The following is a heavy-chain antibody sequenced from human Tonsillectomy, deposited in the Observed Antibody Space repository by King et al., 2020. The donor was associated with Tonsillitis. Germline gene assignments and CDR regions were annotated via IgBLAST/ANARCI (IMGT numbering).Heavy chain of an antibody. D-gene: IGHD2-2*01. CDR2: INPNSGGT. CDR1: GYLFTDDF. Sequence: QLVQSGAEVKKPGASVKVSCKASGYLFTDDFMHWVRQAPGQGLEWIGWINPNSGGTTYAQKFQGRVTMTRDTSISTAYMELGSLKSDDTAVYYCAKALDNIVVVSAATLYYWGQGTLVTVSS. V-gene: IGHV1-2*02. CDR3: AKALDNIVVVSAATLYY. J-gene: IGHJ4*02.